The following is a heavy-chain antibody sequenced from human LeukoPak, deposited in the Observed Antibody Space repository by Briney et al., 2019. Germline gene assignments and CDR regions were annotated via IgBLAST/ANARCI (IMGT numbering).Heavy chain of an antibody. D-gene: IGHD1-26*01. CDR1: GFTFSNYG. CDR2: ISTSSSYI. Sequence: GGSLRLSCAASGFTFSNYGMDWVRQAPGKGLEWVSSISTSSSYIFYADPVKGRFTISRDNSKNTLYLQMNSLRAEDTAVYYCATQHPDIVGATGNGQGTFDYWGQGTLVTVFS. CDR3: ATQHPDIVGATGNGQGTFDY. V-gene: IGHV3-21*04. J-gene: IGHJ4*02.